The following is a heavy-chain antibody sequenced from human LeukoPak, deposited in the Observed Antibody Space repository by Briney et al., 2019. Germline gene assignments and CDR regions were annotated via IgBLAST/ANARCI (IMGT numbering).Heavy chain of an antibody. CDR1: GFTFSSYA. Sequence: GGSLRLSCAASGFTFSSYAMSWVRQAPGKGLEWVSAISGSGGSTYYADSVKDRFTISRDNSKNTLYLQMNSLRAEDTAVYYCAKDHYYDSSGYSDYWGQGTLVTVSS. J-gene: IGHJ4*02. V-gene: IGHV3-23*01. CDR2: ISGSGGST. CDR3: AKDHYYDSSGYSDY. D-gene: IGHD3-22*01.